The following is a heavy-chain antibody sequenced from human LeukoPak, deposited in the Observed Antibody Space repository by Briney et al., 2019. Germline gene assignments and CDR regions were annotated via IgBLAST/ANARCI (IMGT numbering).Heavy chain of an antibody. CDR2: IYYSGTT. Sequence: PSETLSLTCSVSGXSARFSNHYWSWIRQPPGKPLEWIAYIYYSGTTKYNPSLKSRVTLSVDMLKNQFSLRSSSVTPADTAVYYCARDRRGDSYGSPYGMDVWGQGTTVTVSS. J-gene: IGHJ6*02. CDR1: GXSARFSNHY. V-gene: IGHV4-61*01. CDR3: ARDRRGDSYGSPYGMDV. D-gene: IGHD5-18*01.